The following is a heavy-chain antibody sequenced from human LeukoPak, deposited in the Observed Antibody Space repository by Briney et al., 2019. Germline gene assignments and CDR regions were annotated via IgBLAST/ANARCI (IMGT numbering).Heavy chain of an antibody. Sequence: PGGSLRLSCAASGFTFSSYAMHWVRQAPGKGLEWVAVISYDGSNKYYADSVKGRFTISRDNSKYTLYLQMNSLRAEDTAVYYCARGRDYGDYFDYWGQGTLVTVSS. CDR3: ARGRDYGDYFDY. CDR2: ISYDGSNK. V-gene: IGHV3-30-3*01. J-gene: IGHJ4*02. CDR1: GFTFSSYA. D-gene: IGHD4-17*01.